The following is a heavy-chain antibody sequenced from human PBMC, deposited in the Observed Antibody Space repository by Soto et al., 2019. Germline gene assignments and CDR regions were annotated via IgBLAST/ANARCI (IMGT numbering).Heavy chain of an antibody. D-gene: IGHD2-15*01. Sequence: GGSLRLSCAASGFTFSSYAMSWVRQAPGKGLEWVSAISGSGGSTYYADSVKGRFTISRDNSKNTLYLQMNSLRAEDTAVYYCAKADCSGGSCYSIWYYYYYMDVWGKGTTVTVSS. CDR2: ISGSGGST. CDR3: AKADCSGGSCYSIWYYYYYMDV. CDR1: GFTFSSYA. V-gene: IGHV3-23*01. J-gene: IGHJ6*03.